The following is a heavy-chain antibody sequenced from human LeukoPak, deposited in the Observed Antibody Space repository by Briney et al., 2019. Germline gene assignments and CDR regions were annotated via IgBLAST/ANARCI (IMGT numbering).Heavy chain of an antibody. Sequence: GGSLRLSCAASGFTFSSYAMHWVRQAPGKGLEWVAVISYDGSNKYYADSVKGRFTISRDNSKNTLYLQMNSLRAEDTAVYYCASLYSSSSPASNYYYYGMDVWGQGTTVTVSS. V-gene: IGHV3-30-3*01. J-gene: IGHJ6*02. D-gene: IGHD6-6*01. CDR3: ASLYSSSSPASNYYYYGMDV. CDR2: ISYDGSNK. CDR1: GFTFSSYA.